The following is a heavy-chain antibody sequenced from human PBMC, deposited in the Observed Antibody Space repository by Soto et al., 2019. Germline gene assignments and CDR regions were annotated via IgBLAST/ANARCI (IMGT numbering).Heavy chain of an antibody. Sequence: SETLSLTCAVYGGSFSGYYWSWIRQPPGKGLEWIGEINHSGSTNYNPSLKSRVTISVDTSRNQFSLKLSSVTAADTAVYYCARAPQAVAANWFDPWGQGTLVTVSS. CDR1: GGSFSGYY. V-gene: IGHV4-34*01. CDR2: INHSGST. CDR3: ARAPQAVAANWFDP. J-gene: IGHJ5*02. D-gene: IGHD6-19*01.